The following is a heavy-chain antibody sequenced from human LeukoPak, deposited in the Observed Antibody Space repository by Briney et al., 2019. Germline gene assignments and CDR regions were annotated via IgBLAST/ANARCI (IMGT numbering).Heavy chain of an antibody. V-gene: IGHV4-39*07. D-gene: IGHD3-10*01. CDR2: IYYSGST. J-gene: IGHJ5*01. Sequence: PETPSLTCTVSGGSISSSTYYWGWIRQPPGKGLEWIGSIYYSGSTYYNPSLKSRVTISVDTSKNQSSLKLSSLTPADTAVNYCAREDQDAYYYGSGSYSNWFDSWGQGTLVTVSS. CDR1: GGSISSSTYY. CDR3: AREDQDAYYYGSGSYSNWFDS.